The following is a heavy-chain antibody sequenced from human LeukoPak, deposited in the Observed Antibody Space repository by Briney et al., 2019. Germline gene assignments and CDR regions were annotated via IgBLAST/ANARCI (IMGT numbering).Heavy chain of an antibody. V-gene: IGHV3-23*01. CDR3: ARAGGNWGNYFDY. CDR2: ISGSGGST. Sequence: PGGSLRLSCAASGFTFSSYAMSWVRQAPGKGLEWVSAISGSGGSTYYADSVKGRFTISRDNSKNTLYLQMNSLRAEDTAVYYCARAGGNWGNYFDYWGQGTLVTVSS. D-gene: IGHD7-27*01. J-gene: IGHJ4*02. CDR1: GFTFSSYA.